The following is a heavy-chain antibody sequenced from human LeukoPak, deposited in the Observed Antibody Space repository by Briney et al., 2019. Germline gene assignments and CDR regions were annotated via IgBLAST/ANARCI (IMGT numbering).Heavy chain of an antibody. V-gene: IGHV1-2*02. CDR1: GYTFTGYY. D-gene: IGHD5-18*01. J-gene: IGHJ4*02. CDR3: AREPVDTAMVMSD. CDR2: INPNSGGT. Sequence: ASEKVSCKASGYTFTGYYMHWVRQAPGQGLEWMGWINPNSGGTNYAQKFQGRVTMTRDTSISTAYMELSRLRSDDTAVYYCAREPVDTAMVMSDWGQGTLVTVSS.